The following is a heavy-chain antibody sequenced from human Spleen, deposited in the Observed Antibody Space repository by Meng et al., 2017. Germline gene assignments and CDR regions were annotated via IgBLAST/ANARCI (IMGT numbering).Heavy chain of an antibody. CDR2: IYHSGTT. Sequence: QVQLQGSGPVLAKPSGTLSLTCAVSGGSRGSTKWGNWVRQTAGKGLEWIGEIYHSGTTNYTPSLKSRVTMSVDESKNQFSLKLTSVTAADTAVYYCASYNSGWPQFDSWGQGTLVTVSS. CDR1: GGSRGSTKW. D-gene: IGHD6-19*01. V-gene: IGHV4-4*02. J-gene: IGHJ4*02. CDR3: ASYNSGWPQFDS.